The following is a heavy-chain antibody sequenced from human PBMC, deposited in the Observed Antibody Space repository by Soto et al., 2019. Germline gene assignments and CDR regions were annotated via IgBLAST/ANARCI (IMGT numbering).Heavy chain of an antibody. D-gene: IGHD3-9*01. V-gene: IGHV3-48*01. J-gene: IGHJ4*02. CDR2: ISSISSTI. CDR1: GFTFSSYS. CDR3: ARDLTPGLVDH. Sequence: SLRLSCAASGFTFSSYSMNWVRQAPGKGLEWFSYISSISSTIYYADSVKGRFTISRDNAKNSLYLQMNSLRAEDTAVYYCARDLTPGLVDHWGQGTLVTVSS.